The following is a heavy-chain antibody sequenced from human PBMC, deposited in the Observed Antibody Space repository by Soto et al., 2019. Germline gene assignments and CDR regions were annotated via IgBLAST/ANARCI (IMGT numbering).Heavy chain of an antibody. CDR2: INPSGGST. V-gene: IGHV1-46*01. Sequence: SVKVSCHASGYTFTSYYMHWVRQAPVQGLEWMGIINPSGGSTSYAQKFQGRVTMTRDTSTSTVYMELSSLRSEDTAVYYCARGPATALWFDPWGQGTLVTVSS. CDR3: ARGPATALWFDP. D-gene: IGHD2-2*01. CDR1: GYTFTSYY. J-gene: IGHJ5*02.